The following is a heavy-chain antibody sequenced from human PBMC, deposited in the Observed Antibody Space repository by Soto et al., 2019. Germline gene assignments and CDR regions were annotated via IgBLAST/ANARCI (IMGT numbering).Heavy chain of an antibody. J-gene: IGHJ4*02. V-gene: IGHV4-4*02. CDR2: IFHTGSA. CDR3: ARPAGGHSYYFDY. Sequence: SETLSLTCTVSGGSISSINWWSWVRQSPGKGLEWIGEIFHTGSANYNPSLKSRVTISVDTSKNQFSLKLSSVTAADTAVYYCARPAGGHSYYFDYWGQGTLVTVSS. CDR1: GGSISSINW. D-gene: IGHD5-18*01.